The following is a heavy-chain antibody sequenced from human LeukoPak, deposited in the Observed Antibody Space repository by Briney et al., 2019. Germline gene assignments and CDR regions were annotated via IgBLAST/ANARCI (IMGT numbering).Heavy chain of an antibody. CDR2: IFYDGTT. CDR3: ARRVVAGTTVDF. CDR1: GGSISSPNSY. Sequence: KSSETLSLTCTVSGGSISSPNSYWGWIRQPPGEGLEWIGSIFYDGTTYYNPSLKSRVTISVDTSKSQFSLTLRSVTAADTAVYYCARRVVAGTTVDFWGQGNLVTVSS. J-gene: IGHJ4*02. V-gene: IGHV4-39*01. D-gene: IGHD6-19*01.